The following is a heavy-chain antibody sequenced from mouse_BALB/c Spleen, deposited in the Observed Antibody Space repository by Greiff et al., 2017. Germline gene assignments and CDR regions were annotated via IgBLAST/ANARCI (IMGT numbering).Heavy chain of an antibody. CDR2: IDPSDSET. Sequence: QVQLQQSGPQLVRPGASVKISCKASGYSFTSYWMHWVKQRPGQGLEWIGMIDPSDSETRLNQKFKDKATLTVDKSSSTAYMQLSSPTSEDSAVYYCARGARATFAMDYWGQGTSVTVSS. CDR1: GYSFTSYW. CDR3: ARGARATFAMDY. J-gene: IGHJ4*01. D-gene: IGHD3-1*01. V-gene: IGHV1S127*01.